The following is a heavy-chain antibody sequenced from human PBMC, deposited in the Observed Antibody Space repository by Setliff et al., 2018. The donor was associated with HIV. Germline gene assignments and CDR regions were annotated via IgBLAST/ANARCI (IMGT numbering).Heavy chain of an antibody. CDR2: IWYDGSNK. D-gene: IGHD2-15*01. CDR1: GFTFSTYA. Sequence: GSLRLSCAASGFTFSTYAMHWVRQAPGMGLEWVAVIWYDGSNKKYEESVKGRFTISRDNAMNTAYLQMNSLRGEDTALYYCSLGYCSGGSCYSDPEVAFDIWGQGTMVTVSS. V-gene: IGHV3-33*03. CDR3: SLGYCSGGSCYSDPEVAFDI. J-gene: IGHJ3*02.